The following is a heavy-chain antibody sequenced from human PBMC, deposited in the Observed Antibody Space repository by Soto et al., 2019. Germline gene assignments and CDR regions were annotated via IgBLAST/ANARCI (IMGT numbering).Heavy chain of an antibody. D-gene: IGHD2-2*01. J-gene: IGHJ6*02. CDR2: ISYDGSNK. CDR3: ARDQGDIVVVPAAAHYYYYGMDV. CDR1: GFTFSSYG. Sequence: PGGSLRLSCAASGFTFSSYGIHWVRQAPGKGLEWVAVISYDGSNKYYADSVKGRFTISRDNSKNTLYLQMNSLRAEDTAVYYCARDQGDIVVVPAAAHYYYYGMDVWGQGTTVTVSS. V-gene: IGHV3-30*03.